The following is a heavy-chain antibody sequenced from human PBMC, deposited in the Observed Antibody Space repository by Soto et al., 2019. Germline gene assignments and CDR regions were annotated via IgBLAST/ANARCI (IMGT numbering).Heavy chain of an antibody. D-gene: IGHD2-21*01. Sequence: QITLKESGPTLVKPTQTLTLTCTFSGFSLSDGGEGVGWIRQPPGKALEWLAIIYWNDDKRYNPSLKSRVTITKDTSKNQVVLTMTNVDPVDTATYHCAHERGCCGSRGVWGQGTLVTVSS. V-gene: IGHV2-5*01. CDR1: GFSLSDGGEG. CDR2: IYWNDDK. J-gene: IGHJ4*02. CDR3: AHERGCCGSRGV.